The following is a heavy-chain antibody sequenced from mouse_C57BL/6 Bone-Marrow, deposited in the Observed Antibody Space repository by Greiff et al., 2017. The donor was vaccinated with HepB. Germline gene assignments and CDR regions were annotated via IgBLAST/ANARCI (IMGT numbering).Heavy chain of an antibody. CDR2: IDPSDSYT. V-gene: IGHV1-69*01. Sequence: QVQLKESGAELVMPGASVKLSCKASGYTFTSYWMHWVKQRPGQGLEWIGEIDPSDSYTNYNQKFKGKSTLTVDKSSSTAYMQLSSLTSEDSAVYYCARPTYYGSSPFAYWGQGTLVTVSA. D-gene: IGHD1-1*01. J-gene: IGHJ3*01. CDR3: ARPTYYGSSPFAY. CDR1: GYTFTSYW.